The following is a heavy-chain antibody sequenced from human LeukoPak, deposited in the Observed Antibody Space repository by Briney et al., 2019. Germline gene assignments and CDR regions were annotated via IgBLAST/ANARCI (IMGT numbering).Heavy chain of an antibody. Sequence: GGSLRLSCAVSGFTFSSNYVSWVRQAPGKGLEWVTVIYSTGTTFYADSVKGRFTISRDNAKNTVYLQMNSLRPEDTAMYYCARDRGPGWFDPWGQGTLVTVSS. CDR2: IYSTGTT. J-gene: IGHJ5*02. V-gene: IGHV3-66*03. CDR3: ARDRGPGWFDP. CDR1: GFTFSSNY. D-gene: IGHD3-10*01.